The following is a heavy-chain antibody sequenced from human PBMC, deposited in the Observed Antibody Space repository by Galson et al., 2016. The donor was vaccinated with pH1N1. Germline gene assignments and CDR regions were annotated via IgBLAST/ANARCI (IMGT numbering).Heavy chain of an antibody. CDR2: INTNTGNP. Sequence: SVKVSCKASGYTFTSYAMNWVRQAPGQGLEWMGWINTNTGNPTYAQGFTGRFVFSLDTSDSTTYLHISSLKAEDTAVYYCASPRPLLRYFDWLLPGGLDYWGQGTLVTVSS. CDR3: ASPRPLLRYFDWLLPGGLDY. D-gene: IGHD3-9*01. J-gene: IGHJ4*02. CDR1: GYTFTSYA. V-gene: IGHV7-4-1*02.